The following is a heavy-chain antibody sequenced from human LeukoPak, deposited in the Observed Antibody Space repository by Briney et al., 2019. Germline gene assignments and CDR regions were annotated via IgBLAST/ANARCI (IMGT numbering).Heavy chain of an antibody. Sequence: ASVKVSCKASGYTFTNYGISWVRQAPGQGLEWMGWMSAYNGNTNYAQKFQGRFTMTTDTSTSTAYMELGSLRSDDTAVYYCARGDCSSTSCYRFLGAWFDPWGQETLVTVSS. CDR3: ARGDCSSTSCYRFLGAWFDP. CDR2: MSAYNGNT. V-gene: IGHV1-18*01. D-gene: IGHD2-2*02. J-gene: IGHJ5*02. CDR1: GYTFTNYG.